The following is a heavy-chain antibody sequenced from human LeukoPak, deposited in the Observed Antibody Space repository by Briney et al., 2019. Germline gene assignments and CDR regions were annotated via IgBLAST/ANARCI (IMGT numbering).Heavy chain of an antibody. J-gene: IGHJ4*02. CDR2: INPSGGST. CDR3: ARLGLVGAASGALDY. CDR1: GYTFTSYY. D-gene: IGHD1-26*01. V-gene: IGHV1-46*01. Sequence: ASVKVSCKASGYTFTSYYMHWVRQAPGQGLEWMGIINPSGGSTSYAQKFQGRVTMTRDMSTSTVYMELSSLRSEDTAVYYCARLGLVGAASGALDYWGQGTLVTVSS.